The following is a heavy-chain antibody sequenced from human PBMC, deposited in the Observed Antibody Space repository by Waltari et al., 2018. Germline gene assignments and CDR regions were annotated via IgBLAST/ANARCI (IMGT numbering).Heavy chain of an antibody. CDR1: GFTFSSYG. D-gene: IGHD3-22*01. CDR2: ISEDGNNK. Sequence: QVQLVESGGGVVQPGRSLGLSCAASGFTFSSYGMHWVRQAPGKGLEWVAVISEDGNNKYNADAVKGRFTIARDNSKNTRYLQMNSLRAEDTAVYYCAKGQYYYDSSGYYFDYWGQGTLVTVSS. J-gene: IGHJ4*02. V-gene: IGHV3-30*18. CDR3: AKGQYYYDSSGYYFDY.